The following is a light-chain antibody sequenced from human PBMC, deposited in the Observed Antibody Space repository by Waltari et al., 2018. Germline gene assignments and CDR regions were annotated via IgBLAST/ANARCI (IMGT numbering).Light chain of an antibody. CDR2: VNSDGSH. V-gene: IGLV4-69*01. J-gene: IGLJ3*02. CDR3: QTGGHGTWV. Sequence: QLGLNQSLSASASLAASRKHTCTLRSGQSSNVLAGHHHQPEKGPRYLMKVNSDGSHSSGDKIPDRFSGSSSGAEHYLSISSLQSEDEADYYCQTGGHGTWVFGGGTKLTVL. CDR1: SGQSSNV.